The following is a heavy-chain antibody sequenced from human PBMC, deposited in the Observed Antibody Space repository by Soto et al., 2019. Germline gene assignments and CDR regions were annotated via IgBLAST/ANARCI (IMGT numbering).Heavy chain of an antibody. CDR2: INHSGRV. D-gene: IGHD3-22*01. Sequence: PSATLSLTCAVYGGSFSGHSWTWIRQSPGKGLEWIGDINHSGRVNYSPSLKSRVTISLHTSKNQFSLTLSAVTAADTAMYYCSTRAYDTTGYSRCETWGQGTLSTVS. CDR3: STRAYDTTGYSRCET. V-gene: IGHV4-34*01. J-gene: IGHJ5*01. CDR1: GGSFSGHS.